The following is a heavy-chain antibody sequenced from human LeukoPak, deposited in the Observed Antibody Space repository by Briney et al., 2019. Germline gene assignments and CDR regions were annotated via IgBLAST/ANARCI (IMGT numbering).Heavy chain of an antibody. CDR1: GGSFSTYY. CDR2: INHSGST. CDR3: ATRDS. Sequence: SETLSLTCAVYGGSFSTYYWSWIRQPPGKGLEWIAEINHSGSTNYNPSLKSRVTISVDTSKSQVSLRLTSVTAADTAMYYCATRDSWGQGTLVTVST. J-gene: IGHJ4*02. V-gene: IGHV4-34*01.